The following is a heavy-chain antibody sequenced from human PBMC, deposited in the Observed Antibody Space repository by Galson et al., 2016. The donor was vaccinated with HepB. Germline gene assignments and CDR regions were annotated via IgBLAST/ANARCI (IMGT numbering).Heavy chain of an antibody. Sequence: SLRLSCAASGFTFSSYAMSWVRQAPGKGLEWISSISGSGQNTYYRDSVEGRFTSSRDNSKNTLYLQMNSLRAEDTATYFCARVGPSGYFFDYWGQGALVTVPS. D-gene: IGHD3-22*01. CDR3: ARVGPSGYFFDY. CDR2: ISGSGQNT. J-gene: IGHJ4*02. V-gene: IGHV3-23*01. CDR1: GFTFSSYA.